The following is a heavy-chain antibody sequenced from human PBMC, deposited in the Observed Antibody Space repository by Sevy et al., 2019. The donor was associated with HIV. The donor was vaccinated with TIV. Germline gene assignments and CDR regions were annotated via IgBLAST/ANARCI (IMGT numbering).Heavy chain of an antibody. CDR3: ARGVYSSSWKYGMDV. V-gene: IGHV3-33*01. D-gene: IGHD6-13*01. J-gene: IGHJ6*02. Sequence: GGSLRLSCAASAFTFRSYGMHWVRQAPGKGLEWVAVIWYDGSNEYYADSVKGRFTISRDNSKNTLYLQMSSLRAEDMAVYYCARGVYSSSWKYGMDVWGQGTTVTVSS. CDR1: AFTFRSYG. CDR2: IWYDGSNE.